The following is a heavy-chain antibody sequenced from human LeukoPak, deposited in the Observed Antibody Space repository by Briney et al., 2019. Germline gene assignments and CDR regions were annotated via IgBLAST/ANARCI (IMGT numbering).Heavy chain of an antibody. D-gene: IGHD4-17*01. Sequence: SVTVSCKASGGSFSIYAISWVRQAPGQGLEWMGRIIPILGIGNYAQKFQGRVTITTDKSNATAYLELRIISSRDTAVYYCARARSVTTPYFDYWGQGTLVTVSS. CDR2: IIPILGIG. V-gene: IGHV1-69*04. CDR1: GGSFSIYA. J-gene: IGHJ4*02. CDR3: ARARSVTTPYFDY.